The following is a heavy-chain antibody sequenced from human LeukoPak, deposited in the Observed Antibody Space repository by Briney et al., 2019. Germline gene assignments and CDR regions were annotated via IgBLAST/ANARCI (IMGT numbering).Heavy chain of an antibody. V-gene: IGHV1-69*05. D-gene: IGHD3-22*01. J-gene: IGHJ6*03. CDR1: GGTFSSYA. Sequence: GASVKVSCKASGGTFSSYAISWVRQAPGQGLEWMGGIIPIFGTANYAQKFQGRVTMTRDMSTSTVYMELSSLRSEDTAVYYCARDGFDYYDSSGSTYYYYYMDVWGKGTTVTVSS. CDR3: ARDGFDYYDSSGSTYYYYYMDV. CDR2: IIPIFGTA.